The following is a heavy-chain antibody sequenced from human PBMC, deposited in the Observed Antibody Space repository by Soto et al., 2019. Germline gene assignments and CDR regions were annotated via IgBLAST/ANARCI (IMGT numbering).Heavy chain of an antibody. J-gene: IGHJ3*02. Sequence: GGSLRLSCEASGFSFSSYWMSWVRQAPGKGLEWVANIKEDGSETDYVQSVKGRFTISRDNARNSLYLQMNSLRVEDTAVYYCARGLAATDTHDGFDIWGQGTMVTVSS. CDR3: ARGLAATDTHDGFDI. V-gene: IGHV3-7*01. CDR1: GFSFSSYW. D-gene: IGHD6-13*01. CDR2: IKEDGSET.